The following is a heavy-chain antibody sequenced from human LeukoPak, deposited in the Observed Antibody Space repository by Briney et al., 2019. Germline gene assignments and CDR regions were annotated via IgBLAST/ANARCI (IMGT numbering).Heavy chain of an antibody. CDR1: GGSISSYY. D-gene: IGHD3-22*01. CDR3: ARDLGYYDSSGYYSVRYFDY. CDR2: IYTSGST. J-gene: IGHJ4*02. Sequence: SETLSLTCTVSGGSISSYYWSCIRQPAGKGVEWVGRIYTSGSTNYNPSLKSRVTISVDKSKNQFSLKLSYVTAADTAVYYCARDLGYYDSSGYYSVRYFDYWGQGTLVTVSS. V-gene: IGHV4-4*07.